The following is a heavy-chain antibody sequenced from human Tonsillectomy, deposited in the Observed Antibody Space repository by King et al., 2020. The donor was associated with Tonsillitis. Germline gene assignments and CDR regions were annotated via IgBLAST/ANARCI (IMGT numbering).Heavy chain of an antibody. CDR3: ARAARDIVVGVDP. Sequence: VQLVESGAEVKKPGESLKISYKGSGYSFTSYWIGWVRQMPGKGLEWMGIIYPGDSDTRYSPSFQGQVTISADKSISTAYLQWSSLKASDTAMYYCARAARDIVVGVDPWGQGTLVTVSS. J-gene: IGHJ5*02. D-gene: IGHD2-2*01. V-gene: IGHV5-51*01. CDR2: IYPGDSDT. CDR1: GYSFTSYW.